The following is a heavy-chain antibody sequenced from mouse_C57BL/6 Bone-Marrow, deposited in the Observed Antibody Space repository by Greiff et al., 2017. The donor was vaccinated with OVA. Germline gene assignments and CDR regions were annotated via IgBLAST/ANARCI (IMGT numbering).Heavy chain of an antibody. CDR1: GYTFTSYN. Sequence: QVQLQQSGAELVRPGASVKMSCKASGYTFTSYNMHWVKQTPRQGLEWIGAIYPGNGDTSYNQQFKGKATLTVDTSSSTAYMQLSSLTSEDSAVYFCARGDYYGSSYDYWGQGTTLTVSS. V-gene: IGHV1-12*01. CDR2: IYPGNGDT. J-gene: IGHJ2*01. CDR3: ARGDYYGSSYDY. D-gene: IGHD1-1*01.